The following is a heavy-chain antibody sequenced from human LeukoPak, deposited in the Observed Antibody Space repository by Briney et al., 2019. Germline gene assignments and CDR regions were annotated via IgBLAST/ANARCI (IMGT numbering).Heavy chain of an antibody. CDR1: GFTFSSYG. J-gene: IGHJ4*02. CDR3: AKGEITIFGVGSPTY. V-gene: IGHV3-30*02. CDR2: IRYDGSNK. D-gene: IGHD3-3*01. Sequence: GSLRLSCAASGFTFSSYGVHWVRQAPGKGLEWVAFIRYDGSNKYYADSVKGRFTISRDNSKNTLYLQMNSLRAEDTAVYYCAKGEITIFGVGSPTYWGQGTLVTVSS.